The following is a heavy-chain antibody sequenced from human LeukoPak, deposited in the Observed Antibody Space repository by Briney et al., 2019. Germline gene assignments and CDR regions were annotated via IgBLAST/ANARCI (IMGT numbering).Heavy chain of an antibody. J-gene: IGHJ4*02. V-gene: IGHV3-48*02. CDR2: IIGSSRTM. CDR3: ARGRPYYFDY. CDR1: GFTFSTYS. D-gene: IGHD6-6*01. Sequence: GGSLRLSCVASGFTFSTYSMNWVRQAPGKGLEWVSYIIGSSRTMYYADSVEGRFTISRDNAKNSLYLQTNSLRDEDTAVYYCARGRPYYFDYWGQGALVTVSS.